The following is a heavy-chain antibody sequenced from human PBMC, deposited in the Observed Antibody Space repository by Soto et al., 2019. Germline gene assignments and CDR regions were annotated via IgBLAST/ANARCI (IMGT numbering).Heavy chain of an antibody. CDR1: GGSISSGDYY. CDR3: ASSPYDSSGYYAY. D-gene: IGHD3-22*01. Sequence: ASETLSLTCTVSGGSISSGDYYWSWIRQPPGKGLEWIRYIYYSGSTYYNPSLKSRVTISVDTSKNQFSLKLSSVTAADTAVYYCASSPYDSSGYYAYWGQGTLVTVSS. CDR2: IYYSGST. J-gene: IGHJ4*02. V-gene: IGHV4-30-4*01.